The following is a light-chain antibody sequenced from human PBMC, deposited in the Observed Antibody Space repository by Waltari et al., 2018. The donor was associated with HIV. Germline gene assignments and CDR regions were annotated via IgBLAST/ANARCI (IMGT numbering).Light chain of an antibody. CDR1: RSNIGAGYI. J-gene: IGLJ2*01. Sequence: QSALTQPPSVSGAPGPRVTISCTGNRSNIGAGYIVRWYQHLPGTAPKLLVYSDINRPSGVPDRFSGSKSGTSASLVITGLQAEDEADYYCQSYDSSLRASVFGGGTKLTVL. CDR3: QSYDSSLRASV. V-gene: IGLV1-40*01. CDR2: SDI.